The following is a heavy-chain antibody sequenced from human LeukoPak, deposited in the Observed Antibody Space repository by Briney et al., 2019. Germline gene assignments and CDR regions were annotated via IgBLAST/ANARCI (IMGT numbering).Heavy chain of an antibody. Sequence: PGRSLRLSCAASGFTFDDYAMHWVRQAPGKGLEWVAGISWNSGSIGYADSVNGRFTISRDNAKNSLYLQMNSLRAEDTALYYCAKDINGAIVATSRGAFDIWGQGTMVTVSS. CDR1: GFTFDDYA. CDR3: AKDINGAIVATSRGAFDI. V-gene: IGHV3-9*01. J-gene: IGHJ3*02. D-gene: IGHD5-12*01. CDR2: ISWNSGSI.